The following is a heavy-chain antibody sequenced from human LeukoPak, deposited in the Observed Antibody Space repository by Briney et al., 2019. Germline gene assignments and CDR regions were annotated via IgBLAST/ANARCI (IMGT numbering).Heavy chain of an antibody. Sequence: PSETLSLTCTVSGGSISSSSYYWGWIRQPPGKGLEWIGSIYYSGSTYYNPSLKSRVTISVDTSKNQFSLKLSSVTAADTAVYYCARNWYDLAWFDPWGQGTLVTVSS. V-gene: IGHV4-39*07. D-gene: IGHD3-3*01. CDR2: IYYSGST. CDR1: GGSISSSSYY. J-gene: IGHJ5*02. CDR3: ARNWYDLAWFDP.